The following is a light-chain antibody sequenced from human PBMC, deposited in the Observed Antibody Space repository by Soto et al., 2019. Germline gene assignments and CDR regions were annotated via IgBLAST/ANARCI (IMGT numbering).Light chain of an antibody. J-gene: IGKJ1*01. CDR3: QQYVTSPWA. Sequence: EIVWTQSPGTLSLFPVERATLSCRASQPISSHRYLAWYQQKPGQAPRLLIYGASTRATGIPDRVSGSGSGTDFTLTISRLEPEDFAVDYCQQYVTSPWAFGQGTKVDIK. V-gene: IGKV3-20*01. CDR1: QPISSHRY. CDR2: GAS.